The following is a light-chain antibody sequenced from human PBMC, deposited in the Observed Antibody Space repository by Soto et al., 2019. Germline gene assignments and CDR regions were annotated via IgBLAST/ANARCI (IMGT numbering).Light chain of an antibody. V-gene: IGLV1-47*01. CDR1: SSNIGVNF. CDR3: AAWDDSLNVSV. CDR2: KND. Sequence: QSVLTQPPSASGTPGQRVIISCSGSSSNIGVNFVSWYQQLPGTAPKLLIYKNDQRPSGVPDRFSGSTSGTSASLAISGLLFDDEADYYCAAWDDSLNVSVFGAGTKLTVL. J-gene: IGLJ1*01.